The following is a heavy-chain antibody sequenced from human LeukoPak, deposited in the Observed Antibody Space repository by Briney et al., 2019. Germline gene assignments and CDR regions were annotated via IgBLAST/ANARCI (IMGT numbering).Heavy chain of an antibody. CDR3: AREVGPAALTRHFDY. CDR2: IYYSGST. CDR1: GGSISSGDYY. D-gene: IGHD2-2*01. Sequence: PSETLSLTCTVSGGSISSGDYYWSWIRQPPGKGLEGIGYIYYSGSTYYNPSLKSRVTISVDTSKNQFSLKLSPVTAADTAVYYCAREVGPAALTRHFDYWGQGTLVTVSS. J-gene: IGHJ4*02. V-gene: IGHV4-30-4*08.